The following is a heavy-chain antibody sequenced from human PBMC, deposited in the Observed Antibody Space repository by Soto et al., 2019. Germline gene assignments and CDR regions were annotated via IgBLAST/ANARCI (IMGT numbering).Heavy chain of an antibody. CDR2: IYYSGST. Sequence: PSETLSLTCTVSGGSISSGGYYWSWIRQHPGKGLEWIGYIYYSGSTYYNPSLKSRVTISVDTSKNQFSLKLSSVTAADTAVYYCARDYGGATGYYYYGVDVWGQGTTVTVSS. CDR3: ARDYGGATGYYYYGVDV. D-gene: IGHD1-26*01. V-gene: IGHV4-31*03. J-gene: IGHJ6*02. CDR1: GGSISSGGYY.